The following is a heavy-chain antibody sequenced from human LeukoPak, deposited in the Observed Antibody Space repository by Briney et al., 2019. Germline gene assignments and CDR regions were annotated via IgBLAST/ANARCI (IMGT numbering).Heavy chain of an antibody. J-gene: IGHJ4*02. Sequence: GRSLRLSCAASGFTFDDYAMHWVRQAPGKGLEWVSGISWNRNSIDYADSVKGRFTISRDNAKNSLYLQMNSLRAEDTAFYYCVKGEELYSGSYSYFDYWGQGTLVTVSS. V-gene: IGHV3-9*01. CDR2: ISWNRNSI. CDR1: GFTFDDYA. CDR3: VKGEELYSGSYSYFDY. D-gene: IGHD1-26*01.